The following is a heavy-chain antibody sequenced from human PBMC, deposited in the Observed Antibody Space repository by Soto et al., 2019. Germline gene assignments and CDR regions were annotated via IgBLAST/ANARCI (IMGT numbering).Heavy chain of an antibody. Sequence: PSETLSLTCTVSGGSISSGGYYWSWIRQHPGKGLEWIGYIYYSGSTYYNPSLKSRVTISVDTSKNQFSLKLSSVTAADTAVYYCARHISYYYYGMDIWGQGTTVTVSS. V-gene: IGHV4-31*03. CDR3: ARHISYYYYGMDI. D-gene: IGHD1-20*01. CDR2: IYYSGST. CDR1: GGSISSGGYY. J-gene: IGHJ6*02.